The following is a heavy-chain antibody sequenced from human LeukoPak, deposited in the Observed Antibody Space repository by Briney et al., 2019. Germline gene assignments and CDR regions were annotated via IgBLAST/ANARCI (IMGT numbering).Heavy chain of an antibody. CDR3: AKAGITMVRGVIIRTAGNYYYGMDV. J-gene: IGHJ6*02. D-gene: IGHD3-10*01. Sequence: SGGSLRLSCAVSGFPLSSYSINWVRQAPGKGLEWVSYISSSSITIYYADSVKGRFTISRDNSKNTLYLQMNSLRAEDTAVYYCAKAGITMVRGVIIRTAGNYYYGMDVWGQGTTVTVSS. CDR2: ISSSSITI. V-gene: IGHV3-48*01. CDR1: GFPLSSYS.